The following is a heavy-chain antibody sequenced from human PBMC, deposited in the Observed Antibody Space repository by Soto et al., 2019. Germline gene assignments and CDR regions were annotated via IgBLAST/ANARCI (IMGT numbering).Heavy chain of an antibody. V-gene: IGHV3-7*01. CDR3: ASSGLLWFGEPTPAIDY. D-gene: IGHD3-10*01. CDR2: IKQDGSEK. CDR1: GFTFNNYD. J-gene: IGHJ4*02. Sequence: PGGSLRLSCAASGFTFNNYDMHWVRQAPGKGLEWVANIKQDGSEKYYVDSVKGRFTISRDNAKNSLYLQMNSLRAEDTAVYYCASSGLLWFGEPTPAIDYWGQGTLVTVSS.